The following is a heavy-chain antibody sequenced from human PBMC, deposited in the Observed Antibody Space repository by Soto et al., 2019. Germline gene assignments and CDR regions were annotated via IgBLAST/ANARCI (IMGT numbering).Heavy chain of an antibody. V-gene: IGHV4-59*08. D-gene: IGHD4-17*01. J-gene: IGHJ4*02. Sequence: QVQLQESGPGLVKPSETLSLTCTVSGGSISSYYWSWIRQPPGKGLEWIGYIYYSGSTNYNPSLKSRVTISVDTSKNQFSLKLSSVTAADTAVYYCARHGPYGIVDYWGQGTLVTVSS. CDR2: IYYSGST. CDR1: GGSISSYY. CDR3: ARHGPYGIVDY.